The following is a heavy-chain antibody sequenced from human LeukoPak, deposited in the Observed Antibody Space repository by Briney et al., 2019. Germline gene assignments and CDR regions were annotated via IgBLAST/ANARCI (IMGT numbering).Heavy chain of an antibody. CDR1: GYTFTNNF. CDR3: ATESYSGSYLYAFDI. J-gene: IGHJ3*02. V-gene: IGHV1-24*01. CDR2: FDPEDGET. Sequence: GASVKVSCKASGYTFTNNFMHGVRQAPGKGLEWMGGFDPEDGETFYAQKFQGRVTMTEDTSTDTAYMELSSLRSEDTAVYYCATESYSGSYLYAFDIWGQGTMVTVSS. D-gene: IGHD1-26*01.